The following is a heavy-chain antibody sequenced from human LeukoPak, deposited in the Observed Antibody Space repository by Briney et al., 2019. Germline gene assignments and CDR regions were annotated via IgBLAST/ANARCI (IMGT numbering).Heavy chain of an antibody. D-gene: IGHD3-10*01. CDR3: ARASGKGSGSYYKGGAQDY. CDR2: IHSDGSST. CDR1: GFTFSSYW. V-gene: IGHV3-74*01. Sequence: QPGGSLRLSCAASGFTFSSYWMHWVRQAPGKGLVWVSRIHSDGSSTRYADSVKGRFTISRDNAKNTLYLQMNSLRAEDTAVYYCARASGKGSGSYYKGGAQDYWGQGTLVTVSS. J-gene: IGHJ4*02.